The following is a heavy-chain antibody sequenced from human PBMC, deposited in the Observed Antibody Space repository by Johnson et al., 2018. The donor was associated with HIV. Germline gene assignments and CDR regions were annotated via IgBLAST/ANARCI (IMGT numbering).Heavy chain of an antibody. J-gene: IGHJ3*02. Sequence: QVQLVESGGGVVQPGRSLRLSCTSALSFSGYAMHWVRQAPGKGLEWVAVVSYDSSNKYYADSVKGRFTISRDNSKNTLYLQMNSLRAEDTAVYYCAKALRIFGSGVKEAFDIWGQGTMVTVSS. CDR2: VSYDSSNK. CDR3: AKALRIFGSGVKEAFDI. V-gene: IGHV3-30*04. CDR1: ALSFSGYA. D-gene: IGHD3-10*01.